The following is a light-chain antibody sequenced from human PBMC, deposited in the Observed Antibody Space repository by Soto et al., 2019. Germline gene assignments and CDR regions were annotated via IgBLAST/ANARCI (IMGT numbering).Light chain of an antibody. Sequence: DIVMTQSPANMSMSPWERATLSCSASQRLSSNLAWYQQKPGQAPRLLIYGASTRATGIPARFSGSGSGTEFTLTISSLQSEDSAVYYCQQYKNWLALTFGGGTKVDIK. CDR3: QQYKNWLALT. CDR2: GAS. J-gene: IGKJ4*01. V-gene: IGKV3-15*01. CDR1: QRLSSN.